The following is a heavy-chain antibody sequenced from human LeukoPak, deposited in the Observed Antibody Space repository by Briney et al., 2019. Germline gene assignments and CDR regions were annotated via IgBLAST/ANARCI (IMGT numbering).Heavy chain of an antibody. CDR2: ICWNSGSI. V-gene: IGHV3-9*01. CDR1: GVTFYDYA. J-gene: IGHJ4*02. CDR3: AAGYPGGY. D-gene: IGHD3-9*01. Sequence: GRSLRLSCAASGVTFYDYATHWVRHAPGKSLEWVSGICWNSGSIVYSDSVKGRFTISRENAKNSLYLQMNSLTAEDTALYYCAAGYPGGYWGQGTLVTVSS.